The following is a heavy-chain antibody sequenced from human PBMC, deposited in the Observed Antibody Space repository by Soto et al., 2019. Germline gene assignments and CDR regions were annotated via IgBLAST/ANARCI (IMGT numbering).Heavy chain of an antibody. CDR1: GASISSYY. J-gene: IGHJ5*02. CDR2: SYSSGRT. V-gene: IGHV4-59*01. Sequence: QVQLQESGPGLVKPSETLSLTCTVSGASISSYYWSWIRQPPGKGLEWIGYSYSSGRTNYNPSLKSRVTISVDTSKNQFSLKLRSVTAADKAVYYCARDRLANWFDPWGQGTLVTVSS. D-gene: IGHD3-9*01. CDR3: ARDRLANWFDP.